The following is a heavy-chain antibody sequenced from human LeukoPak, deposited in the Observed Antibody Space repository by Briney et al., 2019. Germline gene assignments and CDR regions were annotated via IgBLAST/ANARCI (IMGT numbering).Heavy chain of an antibody. CDR3: ARDRYSSSWYGKRFVNWFDP. CDR2: IIPIFGTA. J-gene: IGHJ5*02. Sequence: ASVKVSCKASGGTFNSYAISWVRQAPGQGLEWMGGIIPIFGTANYAQKFQGRVTITADESTSTAYMELSSLRSEDTAVYYCARDRYSSSWYGKRFVNWFDPWGQGTLVTVSS. CDR1: GGTFNSYA. V-gene: IGHV1-69*13. D-gene: IGHD6-13*01.